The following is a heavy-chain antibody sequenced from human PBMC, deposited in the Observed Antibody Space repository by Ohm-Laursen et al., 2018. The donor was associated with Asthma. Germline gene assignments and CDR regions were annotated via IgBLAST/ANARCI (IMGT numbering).Heavy chain of an antibody. Sequence: SLRLSCAASGFTVSSNYMSWVRQAPGKGLDYVSSMNGNGDTTHYADSVKGRFTISRDNSKNTLYLQMSSLRAEDTAVYHCIKDLSGTYPFDYWGQGALVTVSS. D-gene: IGHD1-26*01. CDR1: GFTVSSNY. CDR3: IKDLSGTYPFDY. CDR2: MNGNGDTT. J-gene: IGHJ4*02. V-gene: IGHV3-64D*08.